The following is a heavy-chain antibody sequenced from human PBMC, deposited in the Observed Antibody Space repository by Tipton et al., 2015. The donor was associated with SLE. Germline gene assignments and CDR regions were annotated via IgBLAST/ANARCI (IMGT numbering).Heavy chain of an antibody. CDR3: ARVGSYSSSFDY. J-gene: IGHJ4*02. Sequence: TLSLTCTVSRGSISSSSFYWGWSRQTPGKGLEWIGSIYYSGGTYYNPSPKSRVTMSVDTSKNQFSLKLSSVTAADTAVYYCARVGSYSSSFDYWGQGTLVTVSS. CDR2: IYYSGGT. V-gene: IGHV4-39*07. D-gene: IGHD6-13*01. CDR1: RGSISSSSFY.